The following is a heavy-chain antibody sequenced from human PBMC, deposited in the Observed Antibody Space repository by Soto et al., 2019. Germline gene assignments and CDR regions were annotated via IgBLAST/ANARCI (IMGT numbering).Heavy chain of an antibody. D-gene: IGHD1-1*01. V-gene: IGHV3-23*01. J-gene: IGHJ4*02. CDR2: ISGSGVGT. CDR3: AKGTPNLHLKFDY. Sequence: GGSLRLSCAASGFTFSSYAMSWVRQAPGKGLEWVSGISGSGVGTNYADSVKGRFTISRDNSKNTLYLQMNSLRAEDTAVYYCAKGTPNLHLKFDYWGQGTLVTVSS. CDR1: GFTFSSYA.